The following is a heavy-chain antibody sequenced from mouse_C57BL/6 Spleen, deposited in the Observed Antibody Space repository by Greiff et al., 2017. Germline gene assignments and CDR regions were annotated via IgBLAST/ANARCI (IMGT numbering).Heavy chain of an antibody. Sequence: VVESGAELVRPGSSVKLSCKDSYFAFMASAMHWVKQRPGHGLEWIGSFTMYSDATEYSENFKGKATLTANTSSSTAYMELSSLTSEDSAVYYCARGTGTHYYAMDYWGQGTSVTVSS. D-gene: IGHD4-1*01. V-gene: IGHV1-49*01. J-gene: IGHJ4*01. CDR1: YFAFMASA. CDR3: ARGTGTHYYAMDY. CDR2: FTMYSDAT.